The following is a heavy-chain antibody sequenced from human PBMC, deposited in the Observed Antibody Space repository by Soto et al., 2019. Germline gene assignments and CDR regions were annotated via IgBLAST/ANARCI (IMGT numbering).Heavy chain of an antibody. CDR2: INHSGST. J-gene: IGHJ6*03. Sequence: QVQLQQWGAGLLKPSETLSLTCAVYGGSFSGYYWSWIRQPPGKGLEWIGEINHSGSTNYNPSLQSRVTISVDTSKNQFSLKRSSVTAADTAVYYCARAGGYCSGGSCQKKGHYYYYMDVWGKGTTVTVSS. D-gene: IGHD2-15*01. CDR1: GGSFSGYY. CDR3: ARAGGYCSGGSCQKKGHYYYYMDV. V-gene: IGHV4-34*01.